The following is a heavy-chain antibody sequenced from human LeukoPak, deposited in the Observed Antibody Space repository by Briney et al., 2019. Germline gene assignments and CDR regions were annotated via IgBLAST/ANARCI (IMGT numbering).Heavy chain of an antibody. CDR1: GYLFTSYW. CDR3: ARRRGVNSFFFDY. D-gene: IGHD4-23*01. V-gene: IGHV5-51*01. CDR2: IYPDDSGT. Sequence: GESLKISCKGSGYLFTSYWIGWVRQMPGKGLEWMGIIYPDDSGTKYSPSFRGQVIISSDKSISTAYLQWSGLKASDTAIYFCARRRGVNSFFFDYWGQGTLVTVSS. J-gene: IGHJ4*02.